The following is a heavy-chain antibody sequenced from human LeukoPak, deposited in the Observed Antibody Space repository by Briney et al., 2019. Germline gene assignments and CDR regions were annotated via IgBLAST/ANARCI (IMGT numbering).Heavy chain of an antibody. CDR2: IYYSGST. D-gene: IGHD3-3*01. V-gene: IGHV4-59*08. CDR3: AGPTTIFGVVGYMDA. Sequence: PSETLSLTCTVSGGSISSYYWSWIRQPPGKGLEWIGYIYYSGSTNYNPSLKSRVTISVDTSKNQFSLKLSSVTAADTAVYYCAGPTTIFGVVGYMDAWGKGTTVTVSS. CDR1: GGSISSYY. J-gene: IGHJ6*03.